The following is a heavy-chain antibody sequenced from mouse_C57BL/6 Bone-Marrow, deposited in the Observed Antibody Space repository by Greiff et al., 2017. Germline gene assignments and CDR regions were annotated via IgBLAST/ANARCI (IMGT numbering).Heavy chain of an antibody. D-gene: IGHD2-4*01. Sequence: VQLQQSGPGLVQPSQSLSITCTVSGFSLTSYGVHWVRQSPGKGLEWLGVIWSGGSTDYNAAFISRLSISKDNSKSQVFFKMNSLRADDTAIYYGARNRGCYYDYFAYWGQGTLVTVSA. V-gene: IGHV2-2*01. J-gene: IGHJ3*01. CDR3: ARNRGCYYDYFAY. CDR2: IWSGGST. CDR1: GFSLTSYG.